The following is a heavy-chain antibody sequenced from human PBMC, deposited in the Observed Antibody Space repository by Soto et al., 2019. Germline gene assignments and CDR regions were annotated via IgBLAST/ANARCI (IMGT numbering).Heavy chain of an antibody. CDR3: ARIGAPYYYDSSGYQPYYFDY. Sequence: QVQLVQSGAEVKKPGSSVKVSCKASGGTFSSYAISWVRQAPGQGLEWMGEIIPIFGTANYAQKFQGRVTITADESTSTAYMELSSLRSEDTAVYYCARIGAPYYYDSSGYQPYYFDYWGQGTLVTVSS. D-gene: IGHD3-22*01. CDR1: GGTFSSYA. J-gene: IGHJ4*02. V-gene: IGHV1-69*01. CDR2: IIPIFGTA.